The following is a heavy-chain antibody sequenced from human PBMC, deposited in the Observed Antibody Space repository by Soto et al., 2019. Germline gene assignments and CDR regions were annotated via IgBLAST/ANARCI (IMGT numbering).Heavy chain of an antibody. V-gene: IGHV3-48*02. J-gene: IGHJ6*02. CDR2: ISSSSSTI. CDR3: AREGYSSGWYGENYYYGMDV. CDR1: GFTFSSYS. D-gene: IGHD6-19*01. Sequence: GGSLRLSCAASGFTFSSYSMNWVRQAPGKGLEWVSYISSSSSTIYYADSVKGRFTISRDNAKNSLYLQMNSLRDEDTAVYYCAREGYSSGWYGENYYYGMDVWGQGTTVTVSS.